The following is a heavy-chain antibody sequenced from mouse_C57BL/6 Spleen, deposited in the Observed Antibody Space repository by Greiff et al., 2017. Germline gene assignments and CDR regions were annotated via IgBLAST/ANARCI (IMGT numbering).Heavy chain of an antibody. V-gene: IGHV1-80*01. CDR2: IYPGDGDT. D-gene: IGHD2-2*01. Sequence: QVQLKQSGAELVKPGASVKISCKASGYAFSSYWMNWVKQRPGKGLEWIGQIYPGDGDTNYNGKFKGKATLTADKSSSTAYMQLSSLTSEDSAVYFCAREGSTMVKDYWGQGNTLTVSS. J-gene: IGHJ2*01. CDR3: AREGSTMVKDY. CDR1: GYAFSSYW.